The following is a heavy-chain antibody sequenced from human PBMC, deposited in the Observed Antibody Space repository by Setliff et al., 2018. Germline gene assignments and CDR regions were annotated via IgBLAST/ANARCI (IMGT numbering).Heavy chain of an antibody. CDR3: ALEEYTSRWTKRFDP. D-gene: IGHD6-13*01. CDR1: GASISSGSYY. Sequence: ASETLSLTCTVSGASISSGSYYWSWIRQPAGKGLEWIGHIHSSGSANYNSSLESRLTMSLDPSKKQFSLKLSSVTAADTAVYYCALEEYTSRWTKRFDPWGQGTLVTVSS. J-gene: IGHJ5*02. V-gene: IGHV4-61*09. CDR2: IHSSGSA.